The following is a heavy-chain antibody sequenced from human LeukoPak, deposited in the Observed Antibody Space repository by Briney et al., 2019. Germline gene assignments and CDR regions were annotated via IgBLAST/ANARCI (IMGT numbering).Heavy chain of an antibody. CDR2: IYYSGST. D-gene: IGHD3-16*01. J-gene: IGHJ3*02. CDR3: ARHDSPNYVWGSRRDAFDI. Sequence: PETLTLTCTVSGGCISSYYWSWVRQPPGKGLEWIWYIYYSGSTNYNPSLKRRVTISVDTPKNQFSLKLSSVTVADTDVYYSARHDSPNYVWGSRRDAFDIWGQGTMVTVSS. V-gene: IGHV4-59*08. CDR1: GGCISSYY.